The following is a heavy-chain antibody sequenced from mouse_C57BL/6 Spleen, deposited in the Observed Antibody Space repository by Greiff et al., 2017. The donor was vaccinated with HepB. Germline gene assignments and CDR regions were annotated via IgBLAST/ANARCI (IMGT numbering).Heavy chain of an antibody. CDR1: GYTFTSYW. CDR3: ASSTMITTNYFDY. Sequence: VQLQQPGAELVKPGASVKLSCKASGYTFTSYWMHWVKQRPGRGLEWIGRIDPNSGGTKYNEKFKSKATLTVDKPSSTAYMQLSSLTSEDSAVYYCASSTMITTNYFDYWGQGTTLTVSS. CDR2: IDPNSGGT. D-gene: IGHD2-4*01. J-gene: IGHJ2*01. V-gene: IGHV1-72*01.